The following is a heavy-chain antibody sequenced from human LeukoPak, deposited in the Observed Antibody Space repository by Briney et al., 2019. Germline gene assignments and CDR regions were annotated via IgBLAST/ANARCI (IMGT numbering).Heavy chain of an antibody. CDR3: ARVSGGGYSYFDY. D-gene: IGHD5-24*01. CDR1: GGSISSYY. V-gene: IGHV4-59*01. Sequence: PSETLSLTCTVSGGSISSYYWSWIRQPSGKGLEWIGYIYYSGSTNYNPSLKSRVTISVDTSKNQFSLKLSSVTAADTAVYYCARVSGGGYSYFDYWGQGTLVTVSS. CDR2: IYYSGST. J-gene: IGHJ4*02.